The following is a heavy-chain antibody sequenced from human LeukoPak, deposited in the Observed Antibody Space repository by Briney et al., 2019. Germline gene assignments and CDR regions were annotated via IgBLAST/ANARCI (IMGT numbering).Heavy chain of an antibody. Sequence: SETLSLTCAVSGGPISSGGYSWSWIRQPPGKGLEWIGYIYHSGSTYYNPSLKSRVTISVDRSKNQFSLKLSSVTAADTAVYYCARASGYSSSPFDYWGQGTLVTVSS. V-gene: IGHV4-30-2*01. J-gene: IGHJ4*02. CDR2: IYHSGST. D-gene: IGHD3-3*01. CDR3: ARASGYSSSPFDY. CDR1: GGPISSGGYS.